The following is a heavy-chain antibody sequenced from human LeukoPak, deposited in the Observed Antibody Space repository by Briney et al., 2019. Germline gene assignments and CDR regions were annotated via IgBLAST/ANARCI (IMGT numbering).Heavy chain of an antibody. J-gene: IGHJ6*02. Sequence: PSETLSLTCTVSGGSISSGGYYWSWIRQHPGKGLEWIGYIYYSGSTYYNPSLKSRVTISVDTSKNQFSLKLSSVTAADTAVYYCVRVVIMGPYYYYYGMDVWGQGTTVTVSS. CDR3: VRVVIMGPYYYYYGMDV. CDR1: GGSISSGGYY. CDR2: IYYSGST. D-gene: IGHD3-3*01. V-gene: IGHV4-31*03.